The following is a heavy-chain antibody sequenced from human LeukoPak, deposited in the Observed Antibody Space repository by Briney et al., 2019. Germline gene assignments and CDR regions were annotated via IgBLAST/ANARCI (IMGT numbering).Heavy chain of an antibody. D-gene: IGHD2-2*01. J-gene: IGHJ3*02. Sequence: SETLSLTCSVSGDSIRDYYWSWVRQPPGKGLEFIGYTYYSGSTNYNPSLKSRVTMSVDTSKKQFSLKLTSVTAADTAMYYCVRLPLHCSSINCFHDSFDIWGQGTMVTVSS. CDR2: TYYSGST. CDR3: VRLPLHCSSINCFHDSFDI. V-gene: IGHV4-59*08. CDR1: GDSIRDYY.